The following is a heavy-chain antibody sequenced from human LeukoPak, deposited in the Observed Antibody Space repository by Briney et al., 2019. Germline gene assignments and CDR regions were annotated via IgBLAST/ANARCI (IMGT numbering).Heavy chain of an antibody. V-gene: IGHV4-59*01. J-gene: IGHJ4*02. Sequence: SGTPSLTCTGPGGAISSYYWSWVRQPPGEGLGGVGDIYYSGSTNYNPSLKSRVTISVDTSKNQFSLKLSSVTAADTAVYYCATSKNNWGSSRSTYFDYWGQGTLVTVSS. CDR1: GGAISSYY. CDR3: ATSKNNWGSSRSTYFDY. CDR2: IYYSGST. D-gene: IGHD7-27*01.